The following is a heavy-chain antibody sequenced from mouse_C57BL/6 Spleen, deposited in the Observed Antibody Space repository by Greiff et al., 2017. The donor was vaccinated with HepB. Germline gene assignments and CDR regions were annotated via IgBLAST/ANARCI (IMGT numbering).Heavy chain of an antibody. V-gene: IGHV1-26*01. J-gene: IGHJ2*01. CDR2: INPNNGGT. CDR1: GYTFTDYY. Sequence: EVQLQQSGPELVKPGASVKISCKASGYTFTDYYMNWVKQSHGKSLEWIGDINPNNGGTSYNQKFKGKATLTVDKSSSTAYMELRSLTSEDSAVYYCARDEGIYDGYLDYWGQGTTLTVSS. CDR3: ARDEGIYDGYLDY. D-gene: IGHD2-3*01.